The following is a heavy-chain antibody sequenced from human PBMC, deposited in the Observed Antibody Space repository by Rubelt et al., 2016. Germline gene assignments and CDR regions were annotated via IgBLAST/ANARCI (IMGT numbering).Heavy chain of an antibody. Sequence: QVQLQESGPGLVKPSETLSLTCTVSGGFINSHYWSWIRQPPGKGLEWIGYIYYNGNTKYNPSLKSRVTISTDTSKTQFPLELASVTAAGTAVNYCERGPATAYGNLDYWGQGTLVTVSS. J-gene: IGHJ4*02. CDR2: IYYNGNT. CDR1: GGFINSHY. CDR3: ERGPATAYGNLDY. V-gene: IGHV4-59*11. D-gene: IGHD6-13*01.